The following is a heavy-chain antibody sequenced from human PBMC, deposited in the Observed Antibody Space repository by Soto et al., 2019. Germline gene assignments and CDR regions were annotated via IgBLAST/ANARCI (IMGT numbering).Heavy chain of an antibody. CDR1: GFTFSSYA. CDR2: ISGSGGST. Sequence: PGGPLRLSCAASGFTFSSYAMSWVRQAPGKGLEWVSAISGSGGSTYYADSVKGRFTISRDNSKNTLYLQMNSLRAEDTAVFYCAKVSRSIVVVVAASNDYWGQGTLVTISS. CDR3: AKVSRSIVVVVAASNDY. J-gene: IGHJ4*02. V-gene: IGHV3-23*01. D-gene: IGHD2-15*01.